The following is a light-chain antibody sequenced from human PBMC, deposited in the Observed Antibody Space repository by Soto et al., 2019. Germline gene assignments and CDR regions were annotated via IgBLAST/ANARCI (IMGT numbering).Light chain of an antibody. CDR2: AAS. V-gene: IGKV1-39*01. Sequence: DIQMTQSPSSLSASIGDRVTISCRASQDITTYLNRYQQKPGKAPKLLIYAASTLQSGVPSRFSGSGSGTVFTLSIKNVQPEDFAIYYCQQSSSTRSTFGQGTKVDVK. J-gene: IGKJ1*01. CDR1: QDITTY. CDR3: QQSSSTRST.